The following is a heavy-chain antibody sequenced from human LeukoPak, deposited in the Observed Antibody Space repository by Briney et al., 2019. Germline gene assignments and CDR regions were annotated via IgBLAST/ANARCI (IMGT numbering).Heavy chain of an antibody. CDR1: GYSITSYW. CDR3: ARLQNVLLWFGELYY. CDR2: IYPGDSDT. J-gene: IGHJ4*02. V-gene: IGHV5-51*01. Sequence: GESLKISCKGSGYSITSYWIGWVRQMPGKGLEGMGIIYPGDSDTRYSPSFQGQVTISADKSISTAYLQWSSLKASDTAMYYRARLQNVLLWFGELYYWGQGTLVTVSS. D-gene: IGHD3-10*01.